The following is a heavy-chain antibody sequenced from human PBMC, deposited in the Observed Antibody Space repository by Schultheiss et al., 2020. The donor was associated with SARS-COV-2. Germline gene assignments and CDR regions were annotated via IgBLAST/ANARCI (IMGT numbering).Heavy chain of an antibody. J-gene: IGHJ4*02. CDR1: GGSISSYY. D-gene: IGHD1-20*01. CDR3: ASVPNSNWNDGY. Sequence: SETLSLTCTVSGGSISSYYWSWIRQPPGKGLEWIGYIYYSGSTYYNPSLKSRVTISVDTSKNQFSLKLSSVTAADTAVYYCASVPNSNWNDGYWGQGTLVTVSS. CDR2: IYYSGST. V-gene: IGHV4-59*06.